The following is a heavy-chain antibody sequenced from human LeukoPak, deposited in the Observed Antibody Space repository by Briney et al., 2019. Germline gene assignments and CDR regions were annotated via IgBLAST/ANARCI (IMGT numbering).Heavy chain of an antibody. Sequence: ASVKVSCTASGYTFIDYFIHWVRQAPGQGLEWMGRINPNGGDTTYAQKFQGRVTLTRDASISTAFMELSRLRSDDTAIYYCARHEDPYSSGWGDYYYGMDVWGQGTTVTVSS. CDR3: ARHEDPYSSGWGDYYYGMDV. CDR1: GYTFIDYF. CDR2: INPNGGDT. D-gene: IGHD6-19*01. J-gene: IGHJ6*02. V-gene: IGHV1-2*06.